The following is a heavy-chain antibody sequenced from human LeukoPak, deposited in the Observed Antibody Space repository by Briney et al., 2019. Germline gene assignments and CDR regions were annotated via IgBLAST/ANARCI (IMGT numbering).Heavy chain of an antibody. J-gene: IGHJ3*02. CDR1: GGSISSYY. D-gene: IGHD4-17*01. CDR3: ARERYDYGDYDAFDI. V-gene: IGHV4-4*07. CDR2: IYTSGST. Sequence: SETLSLTCTVSGGSISSYYWSWIRQPAGKGLEWIGRIYTSGSTNYNPSLKSRVTMSVDTSKNQFSLKLSSVTAADTAVYYCARERYDYGDYDAFDIWGQGTMVTVSS.